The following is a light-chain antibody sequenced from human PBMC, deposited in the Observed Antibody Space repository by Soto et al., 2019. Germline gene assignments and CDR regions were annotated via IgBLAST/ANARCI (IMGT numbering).Light chain of an antibody. CDR3: MQSQQTPPT. CDR1: QSLLQSTGYNY. V-gene: IGKV2-28*01. CDR2: FGS. Sequence: DIVMTQSPLSLPVTPGEPASISCSSSQSLLQSTGYNYLDWYLQKPGQSPQLLIFFGSYRASGVPDRFSGSGSGTDFTLKIRSVEAEDVGIYYCMQSQQTPPTFGQGTRVEIK. J-gene: IGKJ1*01.